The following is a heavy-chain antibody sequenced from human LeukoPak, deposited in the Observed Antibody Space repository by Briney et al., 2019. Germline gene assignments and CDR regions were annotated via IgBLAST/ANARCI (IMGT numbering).Heavy chain of an antibody. D-gene: IGHD6-13*01. J-gene: IGHJ5*02. CDR1: GGSVSSDNYY. Sequence: PAETLSLTCTVTGGSVSSDNYYWSWIRQPPGKGLEWIGYIYNSGSTNYSPSLKSRVTMSADTSKNQVSLKLSAVTAADTAVYYCARGRFSSSWYIFDPWGQGALVTVSS. CDR2: IYNSGST. V-gene: IGHV4-61*01. CDR3: ARGRFSSSWYIFDP.